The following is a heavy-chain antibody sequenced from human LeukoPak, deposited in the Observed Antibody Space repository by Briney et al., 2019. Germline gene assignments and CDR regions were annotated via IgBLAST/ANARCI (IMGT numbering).Heavy chain of an antibody. CDR1: GYTFTSYY. D-gene: IGHD1-1*01. Sequence: ASVKVSCTASGYTFTSYYMHWVRRAPGQGLEWMGIINPSGGSTSYAQKFQGRVTMTRDTSTSTVYMELSSLRSEDTAVYYCAKSTTGISAWFDPWGQGTLVTVSS. V-gene: IGHV1-46*01. J-gene: IGHJ5*02. CDR2: INPSGGST. CDR3: AKSTTGISAWFDP.